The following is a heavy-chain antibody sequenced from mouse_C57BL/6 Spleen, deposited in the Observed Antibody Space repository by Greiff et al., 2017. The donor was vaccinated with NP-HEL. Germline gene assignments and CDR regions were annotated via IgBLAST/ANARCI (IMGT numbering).Heavy chain of an antibody. D-gene: IGHD2-5*01. V-gene: IGHV1-82*01. CDR2: IYPGDGDT. CDR1: GYAFSSSW. CDR3: ARSNYLFDY. Sequence: VQLQESGPELVKPGASVKISCKASGYAFSSSWMNWVKQRPGKGLEWIGRIYPGDGDTNYNGKFKGKATLTADKSSSTAYMQLSSLTSEDSAVYFCARSNYLFDYWGQGTTLTVSS. J-gene: IGHJ2*01.